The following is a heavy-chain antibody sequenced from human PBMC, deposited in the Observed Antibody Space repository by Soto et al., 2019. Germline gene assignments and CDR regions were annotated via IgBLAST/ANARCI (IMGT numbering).Heavy chain of an antibody. J-gene: IGHJ4*02. CDR3: AKDRYYYDSSGFPLDY. CDR2: ISGSGGST. V-gene: IGHV3-23*01. D-gene: IGHD3-22*01. CDR1: GFTFSGYA. Sequence: GGSLRLSCAASGFTFSGYAMSWVRQAPGKGLEWVSAISGSGGSTYYADSVKGRFTISRDNSKNTLYLQMNSLRAEDTAVYYCAKDRYYYDSSGFPLDYWGQGTLVTVSS.